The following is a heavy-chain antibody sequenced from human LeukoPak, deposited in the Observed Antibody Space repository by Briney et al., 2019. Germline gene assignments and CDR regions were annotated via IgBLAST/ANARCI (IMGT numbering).Heavy chain of an antibody. Sequence: GGSLRLSCAASGFTFSSYAMSWVRQAPGKGLEGVSAISGSGGSTYYADSVKGRFTISRDNSKNTLYLQMNSLRAEDTAVYYCAKGILGNYYMDVWGKGTTVTVSS. V-gene: IGHV3-23*01. CDR3: AKGILGNYYMDV. D-gene: IGHD3-3*02. CDR1: GFTFSSYA. CDR2: ISGSGGST. J-gene: IGHJ6*03.